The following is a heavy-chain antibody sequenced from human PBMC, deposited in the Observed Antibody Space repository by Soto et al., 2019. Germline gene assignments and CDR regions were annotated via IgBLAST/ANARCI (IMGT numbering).Heavy chain of an antibody. CDR2: INHSGST. Sequence: TGTLALGCAVYGGCFGGYYWRWIRQPPEKGLEWVGEINHSGSTNYNPSLKSRVTISVDTTKNQFSLKLSSVTAADTAVYYCSGNNWSSTSCMDFCGPATLGTVSS. V-gene: IGHV4-34*01. D-gene: IGHD2-2*01. CDR1: GGCFGGYY. J-gene: IGHJ4*02. CDR3: SGNNWSSTSCMDF.